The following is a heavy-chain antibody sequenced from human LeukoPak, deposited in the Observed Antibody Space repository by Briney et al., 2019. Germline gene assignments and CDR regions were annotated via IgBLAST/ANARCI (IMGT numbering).Heavy chain of an antibody. CDR1: GFTFSSYS. V-gene: IGHV3-21*01. CDR2: ISSSSSYI. J-gene: IGHJ4*02. CDR3: ATLKLRYFDWSDY. D-gene: IGHD3-9*01. Sequence: GGSLRLSCAASGFTFSSYSMNWARQAPGKGLEWVSSISSSSSYIYYADSVKGRFTISRDNAKNSLYLQMNSLRAEDTAVYYCATLKLRYFDWSDYWGQGTLVTVSS.